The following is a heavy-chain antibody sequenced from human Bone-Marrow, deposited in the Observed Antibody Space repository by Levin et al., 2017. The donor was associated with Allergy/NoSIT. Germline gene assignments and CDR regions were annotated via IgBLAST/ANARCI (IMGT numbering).Heavy chain of an antibody. Sequence: SQTLSLTCAVSGDSINRGGDYWAWIRQHPGKGLEWVGSIYYTGTTFDNPSLKSRLTISVDTSKNHFSLKLASVTAADTAVYYCARAGAVTGTFDLWGQGTLVTVSS. V-gene: IGHV4-31*11. CDR2: IYYTGTT. J-gene: IGHJ4*02. D-gene: IGHD6-19*01. CDR3: ARAGAVTGTFDL. CDR1: GDSINRGGDY.